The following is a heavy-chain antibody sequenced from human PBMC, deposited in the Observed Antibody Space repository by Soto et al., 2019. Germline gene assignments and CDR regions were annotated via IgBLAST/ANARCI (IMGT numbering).Heavy chain of an antibody. CDR1: GYTFTSYY. V-gene: IGHV1-46*01. CDR3: ARANGQLLDDYYYGMEV. CDR2: INPSGGST. J-gene: IGHJ6*02. D-gene: IGHD2-2*01. Sequence: GASVKVSCKASGYTFTSYYMHWVRQAPGQGLEWMGIINPSGGSTSYAQKFQGRVTMTRDTSTSTVYMELSSLRSEDTAVYYCARANGQLLDDYYYGMEVWGQGTTVTVSS.